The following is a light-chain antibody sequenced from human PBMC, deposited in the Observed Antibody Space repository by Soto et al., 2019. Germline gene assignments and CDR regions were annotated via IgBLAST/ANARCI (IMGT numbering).Light chain of an antibody. CDR3: SSYAGSNSVV. J-gene: IGLJ2*01. V-gene: IGLV2-8*01. CDR2: EVI. CDR1: SSDVGGYNY. Sequence: QSVLTQPPSASGSPGQSVTISCTGMSSDVGGYNYVSWYQQHPGKAPKLMIYEVIKRPSGVPDRFSGSKSGNTASLTVSGLQAEDEADYYCSSYAGSNSVVFGGGTKLTVL.